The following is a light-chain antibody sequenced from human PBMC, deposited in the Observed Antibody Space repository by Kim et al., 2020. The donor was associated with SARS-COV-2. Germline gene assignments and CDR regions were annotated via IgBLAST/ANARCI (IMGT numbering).Light chain of an antibody. CDR2: AAS. CDR1: QSISSY. CDR3: QQSYSTPRT. J-gene: IGKJ2*01. Sequence: DIQMTQSPPSLSASVGDRVTITCRASQSISSYLNWYQQKPGKAPKLLIYAASSLQSGVPSRFSGSGSGTDFTLTISSLQPEDFATYYCQQSYSTPRTFGQGNKLEI. V-gene: IGKV1-39*01.